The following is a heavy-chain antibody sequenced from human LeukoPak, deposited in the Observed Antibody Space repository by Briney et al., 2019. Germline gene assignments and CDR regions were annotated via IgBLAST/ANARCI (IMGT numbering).Heavy chain of an antibody. D-gene: IGHD5-18*01. CDR2: MNPNSGNT. Sequence: ASVKVSCKASGYTFTSYDINWVRQATGQGLEWMGWMNPNSGNTGYAQKFQGRVTMTRNTSISTAYMELSSLRSEDTAVYYCARGVTAMDTSRALNYYYYGMDVWGQGTTVTVSS. CDR1: GYTFTSYD. V-gene: IGHV1-8*01. CDR3: ARGVTAMDTSRALNYYYYGMDV. J-gene: IGHJ6*02.